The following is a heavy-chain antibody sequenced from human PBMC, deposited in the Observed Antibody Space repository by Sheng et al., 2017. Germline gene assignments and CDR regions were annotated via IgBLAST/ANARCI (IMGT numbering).Heavy chain of an antibody. V-gene: IGHV3-23*04. CDR1: GFTFSSYA. Sequence: EVQLVESGGGLVQPGGSLRLSCAASGFTFSSYAMSWVRQAPGKGLEWVSSISGSGGSTYYADSVRGRFTISRDNSKTTLFLQMNSLRAEDTAIYYCAKDRGRNYYYGMDVWGQGTTVTVSS. J-gene: IGHJ6*02. D-gene: IGHD1-1*01. CDR3: AKDRGRNYYYGMDV. CDR2: ISGSGGST.